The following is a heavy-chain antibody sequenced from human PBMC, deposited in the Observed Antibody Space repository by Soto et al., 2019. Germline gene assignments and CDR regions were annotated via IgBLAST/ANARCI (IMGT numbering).Heavy chain of an antibody. CDR3: VRNGYYSLDV. CDR1: GDSIIGTGW. D-gene: IGHD3-22*01. V-gene: IGHV4-4*02. J-gene: IGHJ6*02. Sequence: QVQLQESGPGLVRPSGTLSLTCAVSGDSIIGTGWWSWVRQSPGKGPDWIGEGYHSEATNYIPSRKSRVTISVDTSRNQFSLSLGSVTGADTAVYYSVRNGYYSLDVWGQGTTVTVSS. CDR2: GYHSEAT.